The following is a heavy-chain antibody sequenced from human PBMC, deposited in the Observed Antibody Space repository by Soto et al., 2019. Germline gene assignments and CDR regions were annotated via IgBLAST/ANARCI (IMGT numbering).Heavy chain of an antibody. CDR3: AGFSRGHYLFGV. CDR1: DGSISTYY. D-gene: IGHD3-16*01. J-gene: IGHJ4*02. Sequence: SETLSLTCTVSDGSISTYYWSWIRQPPGKGLEWIGYIYGTGTTNYAPSLKNRVTMSLHTSKNQFSLTLSSVTAVDTAMYYCAGFSRGHYLFGVWGPGTLVTVSS. CDR2: IYGTGTT. V-gene: IGHV4-59*01.